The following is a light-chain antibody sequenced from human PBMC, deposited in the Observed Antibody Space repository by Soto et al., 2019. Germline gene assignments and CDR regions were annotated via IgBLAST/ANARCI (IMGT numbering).Light chain of an antibody. V-gene: IGKV1-9*01. J-gene: IGKJ3*01. CDR3: QHLNSFPIP. CDR2: GAS. Sequence: IQLTQSPSSLSASVGDRVTISCRASQGIANFLAWYQQKPGKAPKLLIYGASTLQSGVPSRFSGSGSGTDFTLTSSSLQPEDFATYYCQHLNSFPIPFGPGTKVDIK. CDR1: QGIANF.